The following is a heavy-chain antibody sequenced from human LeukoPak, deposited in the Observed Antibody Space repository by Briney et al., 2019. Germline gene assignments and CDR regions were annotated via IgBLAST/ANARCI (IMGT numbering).Heavy chain of an antibody. CDR1: GYTFTGYY. D-gene: IGHD3-10*01. Sequence: ASVKVSCKASGYTFTGYYMHWVRQAPGQGLEWMGWINPNSGGTNYAQKFQGRVTMTRDTSISTAYMELSRLRSDDTAVYYCARDHVLLWFGELLTPEPGAFDIWGQGTMVTVSS. CDR3: ARDHVLLWFGELLTPEPGAFDI. V-gene: IGHV1-2*02. CDR2: INPNSGGT. J-gene: IGHJ3*02.